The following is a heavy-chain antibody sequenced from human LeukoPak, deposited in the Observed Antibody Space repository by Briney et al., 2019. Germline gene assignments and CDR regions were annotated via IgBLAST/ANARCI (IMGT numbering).Heavy chain of an antibody. V-gene: IGHV3-48*01. CDR3: ARDPYSSSSFDY. CDR2: ISRSSSTI. Sequence: GGSLRLSCAASGFTFSSYSMNWVRQAPGKGLEWVSYISRSSSTIYYADSVKGRFTISRDNAKNSVYLQMNSLRAEDTAVYYRARDPYSSSSFDYWGQGTLVTVSS. D-gene: IGHD6-6*01. CDR1: GFTFSSYS. J-gene: IGHJ4*02.